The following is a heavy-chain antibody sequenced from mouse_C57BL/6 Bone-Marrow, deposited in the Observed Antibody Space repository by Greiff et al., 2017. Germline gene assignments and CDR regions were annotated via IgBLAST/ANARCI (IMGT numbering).Heavy chain of an antibody. D-gene: IGHD2-5*01. CDR3: ARPYYSNYWYVDV. Sequence: QVQLQQPGAELVKPGASVKMSCKASGYTFTSYWITWVKQRPGQGLEWIGDIYPGSGSTNYNEKFKSKATLPVDTASSTAYMQLSSLTSEDSAVYYGARPYYSNYWYVDVWGTGTTVTVSS. CDR1: GYTFTSYW. J-gene: IGHJ1*03. CDR2: IYPGSGST. V-gene: IGHV1-55*01.